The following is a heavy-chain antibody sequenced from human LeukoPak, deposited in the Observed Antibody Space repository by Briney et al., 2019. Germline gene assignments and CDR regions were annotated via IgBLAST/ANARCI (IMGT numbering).Heavy chain of an antibody. Sequence: SETLSLTCTVSGGSISSYYWTWIRQPPGKGLEWIGYIYHSGSTNYNPSLKSRVTISVDTSKSQFSLTLSSVTAADTAVYYCARDGYSAQDGVWGQGTLVTVSS. J-gene: IGHJ4*02. CDR2: IYHSGST. D-gene: IGHD1-26*01. V-gene: IGHV4-59*01. CDR1: GGSISSYY. CDR3: ARDGYSAQDGV.